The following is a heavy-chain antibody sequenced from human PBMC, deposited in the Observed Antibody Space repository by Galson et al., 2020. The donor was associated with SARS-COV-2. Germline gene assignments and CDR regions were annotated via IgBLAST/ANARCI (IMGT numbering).Heavy chain of an antibody. J-gene: IGHJ4*02. CDR2: ISGSGGST. V-gene: IGHV3-23*01. CDR3: AKAREEWVVTATPGY. CDR1: GFTFSSSA. D-gene: IGHD2-21*02. Sequence: GGSLRLSCAASGFTFSSSAMSCVRQHPARGLQWVSAISGSGGSTYYAHSVKGRFTISRDNSKNTLSLQMNTLRAEDTAVYYCAKAREEWVVTATPGYWGQGALGTVSS.